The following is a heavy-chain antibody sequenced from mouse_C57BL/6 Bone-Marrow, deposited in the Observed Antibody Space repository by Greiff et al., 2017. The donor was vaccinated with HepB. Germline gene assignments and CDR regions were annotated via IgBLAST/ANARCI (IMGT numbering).Heavy chain of an antibody. J-gene: IGHJ4*01. Sequence: EVKPMESGGGLVKPGGSLKLSCAASGFTFSDYGMHWVRQAPEKGLEWVAYISSGSSTIYYSDTVKGRFTISRDNAKNTLFLQMTSLRSEDTAMYYCAKRVRREAMDYWGRGASVTVSS. CDR1: GFTFSDYG. CDR3: AKRVRREAMDY. V-gene: IGHV5-17*01. CDR2: ISSGSSTI. D-gene: IGHD2-14*01.